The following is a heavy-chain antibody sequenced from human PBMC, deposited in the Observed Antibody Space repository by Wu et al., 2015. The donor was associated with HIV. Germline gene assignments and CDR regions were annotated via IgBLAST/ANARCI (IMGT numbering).Heavy chain of an antibody. CDR1: DYTFSSFG. V-gene: IGHV1-69*05. Sequence: QIHLEQSGAEVKKPGASVKLSCKCSDYTFSSFGISWVRQAPGQGLEWMGGIIPIFGTANYAQKFQGRVTITTDESTSTAYMELSSLRSEDTAVYYCARGGTTLSYYYGMDVWGQGTTVTVSS. CDR2: IIPIFGTA. D-gene: IGHD4-17*01. J-gene: IGHJ6*02. CDR3: ARGGTTLSYYYGMDV.